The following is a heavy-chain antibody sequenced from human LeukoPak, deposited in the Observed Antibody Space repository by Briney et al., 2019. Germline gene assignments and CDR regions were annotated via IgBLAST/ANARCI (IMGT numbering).Heavy chain of an antibody. CDR1: GGSFSGYY. Sequence: SETLSLTCAVYGGSFSGYYWSWIRQPPGKGLEWIGEINHSGSTNYNPSHKSRVTISVDTSKNQFSLKLSSVTAADTAVYYCARGRGGLTYYYGSGRYPRLDYWGQGTLVTVSS. D-gene: IGHD3-10*01. V-gene: IGHV4-34*01. CDR3: ARGRGGLTYYYGSGRYPRLDY. J-gene: IGHJ4*02. CDR2: INHSGST.